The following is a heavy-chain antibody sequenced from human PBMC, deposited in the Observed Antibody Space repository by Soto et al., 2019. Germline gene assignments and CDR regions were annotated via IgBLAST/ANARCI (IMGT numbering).Heavy chain of an antibody. CDR1: GYTFTSYA. CDR3: AGGQSIGAADPADF. Sequence: QVQLVQSGAEVKKPGASVKVSCKASGYTFTSYAMHWVRQAPGQRLEWMGWINAGNGNTKYSQKFQGRVTITRDTAASTVCMEFSGLRSEGTAVYYGAGGQSIGAADPADFGGKGTLVTVSS. J-gene: IGHJ4*02. CDR2: INAGNGNT. D-gene: IGHD6-13*01. V-gene: IGHV1-3*01.